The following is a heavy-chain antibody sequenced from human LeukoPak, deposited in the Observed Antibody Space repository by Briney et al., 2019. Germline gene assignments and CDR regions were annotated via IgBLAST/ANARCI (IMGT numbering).Heavy chain of an antibody. Sequence: GGSLRLSCAASGFTFNNYAMSWVRQAPGKGLEWVSAISGSGGSTYYADSVKGRFSISRDNSKNTLYLQMNNLSAEDTAVYYCASMTYYYDSSGHFTDYWGQGTLVTVSS. CDR3: ASMTYYYDSSGHFTDY. D-gene: IGHD3-22*01. V-gene: IGHV3-23*01. J-gene: IGHJ4*02. CDR1: GFTFNNYA. CDR2: ISGSGGST.